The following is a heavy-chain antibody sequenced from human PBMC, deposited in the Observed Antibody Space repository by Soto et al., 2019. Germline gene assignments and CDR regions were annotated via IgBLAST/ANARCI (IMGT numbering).Heavy chain of an antibody. J-gene: IGHJ3*02. Sequence: QVQLVQSGAEVKKPGASVKVSCKASGYKFTSYGISWVRQAPGQGLEWRGWISTYNGDTNYAQNLQGRVTMTTDRSTSTAYMELWILRSDDTAVYYCARDPEWDDAFDIWGQGTMVTVSS. CDR1: GYKFTSYG. V-gene: IGHV1-18*01. CDR2: ISTYNGDT. CDR3: ARDPEWDDAFDI. D-gene: IGHD1-26*01.